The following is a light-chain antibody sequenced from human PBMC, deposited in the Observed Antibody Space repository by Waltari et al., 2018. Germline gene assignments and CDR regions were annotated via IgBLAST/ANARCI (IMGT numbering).Light chain of an antibody. V-gene: IGKV3-20*01. Sequence: DIVLTPSPGTLSLSRGERATLSCRASQSVSSSYLAWYQQKPGQAPRLLIYGASSRATGIPDRFSGSGSGTDFTLTISRLGPEDFAVYYCQQYGSSPRTFGQGTKVEIK. CDR2: GAS. CDR1: QSVSSSY. CDR3: QQYGSSPRT. J-gene: IGKJ1*01.